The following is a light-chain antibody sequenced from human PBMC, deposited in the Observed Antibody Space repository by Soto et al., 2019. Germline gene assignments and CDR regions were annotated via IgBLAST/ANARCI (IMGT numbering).Light chain of an antibody. V-gene: IGKV1-27*01. CDR3: QQYNDWPPLT. J-gene: IGKJ4*01. CDR2: AAS. CDR1: QGIRNY. Sequence: DTQMTQSPSYLSASVGDRFTITCRSSQGIRNYLAWYQQKPGKVPKLLIYAASTLQSGVPSRFSGSGSGTEFTLTISNLQSEDFAVYYCQQYNDWPPLTFGGGTKVDIK.